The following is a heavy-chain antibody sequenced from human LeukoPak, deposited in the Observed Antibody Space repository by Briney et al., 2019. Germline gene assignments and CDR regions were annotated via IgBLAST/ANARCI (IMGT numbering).Heavy chain of an antibody. D-gene: IGHD6-6*01. Sequence: SETLSLTCTVSGGSISSGGYFWTWIRQQPGKGLEWIGYIYYSGSTYYNPSLKSRVTISVDLSKNQFSLKLSSVTAADTAAYYCARAPYSSSSVDYWGQGTLVTVSS. CDR1: GGSISSGGYF. CDR2: IYYSGST. J-gene: IGHJ4*02. V-gene: IGHV4-31*03. CDR3: ARAPYSSSSVDY.